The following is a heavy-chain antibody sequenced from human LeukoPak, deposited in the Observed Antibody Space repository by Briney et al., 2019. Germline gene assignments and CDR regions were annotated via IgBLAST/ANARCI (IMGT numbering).Heavy chain of an antibody. CDR1: GFTFSGYA. V-gene: IGHV3-23*01. CDR2: VSGAAGST. J-gene: IGHJ1*01. CDR3: AKDYYYDSTGYNYVGYFHH. Sequence: QPGGSLRLSCAASGFTFSGYAMAWVRQAPGKGLEWVSTVSGAAGSTYYADSVKGRFALSRDNSKNMLYLQMNSLRAEDSAVYYCAKDYYYDSTGYNYVGYFHHWGQGTLVTVSS. D-gene: IGHD3-22*01.